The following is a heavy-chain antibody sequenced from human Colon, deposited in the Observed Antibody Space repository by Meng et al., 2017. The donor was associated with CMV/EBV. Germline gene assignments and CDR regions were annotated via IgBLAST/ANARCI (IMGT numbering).Heavy chain of an antibody. CDR1: GVTFSDHW. Sequence: GGSLRLSCAASGVTFSDHWVHWVRQAPGKGLEWVSSISTVSGFMYYADSVRGRFTISRDNAKNLVYLQMNSLRAEDTAVYYCARDSNDYSDYAHWFDAWGQGTLVTVSS. J-gene: IGHJ5*02. CDR2: ISTVSGFM. CDR3: ARDSNDYSDYAHWFDA. V-gene: IGHV3-21*01. D-gene: IGHD5-12*01.